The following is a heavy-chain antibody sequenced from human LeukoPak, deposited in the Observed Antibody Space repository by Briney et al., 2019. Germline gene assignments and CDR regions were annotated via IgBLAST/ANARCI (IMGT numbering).Heavy chain of an antibody. CDR2: IYPGDSDT. J-gene: IGHJ4*02. Sequence: GASLKISCQGSGYSFTRCWIGWVRQMPGKGPEWMGIIYPGDSDTKYSPSFQGQVTISADKSITTAYLQWSSLKASDTAMYYCARQGYSSSRDYWGQGTLVTVSS. V-gene: IGHV5-51*01. D-gene: IGHD6-13*01. CDR3: ARQGYSSSRDY. CDR1: GYSFTRCW.